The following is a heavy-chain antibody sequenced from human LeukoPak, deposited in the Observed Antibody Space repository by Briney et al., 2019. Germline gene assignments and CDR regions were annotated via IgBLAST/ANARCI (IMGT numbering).Heavy chain of an antibody. J-gene: IGHJ4*02. V-gene: IGHV3-74*01. D-gene: IGHD4-11*01. CDR2: INSDGSSS. Sequence: GGSLRLSCAASGFTFSSYWIHWVRQVPGKGLVWVSRINSDGSSSSYADSVKGRFTISRDNAKNTLYLQMNSLTVEDTAVYYCAREKGSSNYDLWGQGTLVTVSS. CDR1: GFTFSSYW. CDR3: AREKGSSNYDL.